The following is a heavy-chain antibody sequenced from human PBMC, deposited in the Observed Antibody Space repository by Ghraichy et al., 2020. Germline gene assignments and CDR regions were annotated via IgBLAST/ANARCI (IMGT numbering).Heavy chain of an antibody. CDR3: ARVDSGYVDY. J-gene: IGHJ4*02. CDR2: ILYSGST. Sequence: SETLSLTCAVSGGSISSGHYFWNWIRQHPGQGLQWIGYILYSGSTYYNPSLKSRVIISVDTSKNQFSLKLSSLTAADTAVYYCARVDSGYVDYWGQGTLVTVSS. CDR1: GGSISSGHYF. D-gene: IGHD1-26*01. V-gene: IGHV4-31*11.